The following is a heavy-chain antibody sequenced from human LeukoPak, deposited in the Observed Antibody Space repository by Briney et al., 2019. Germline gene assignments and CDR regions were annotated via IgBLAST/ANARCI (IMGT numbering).Heavy chain of an antibody. CDR2: TYYRSKWYN. CDR3: ARGDNDQYFQH. Sequence: XXAXWNWIRQSPSRGLEWLGRTYYRSKWYNDYAVSVKSRKTINPDTSKNQFSLQLNSVTPEDTAVYYCARGDNDQYFQHWGQGTLVTVSS. CDR1: XXAX. J-gene: IGHJ1*01. V-gene: IGHV6-1*01. D-gene: IGHD1-1*01.